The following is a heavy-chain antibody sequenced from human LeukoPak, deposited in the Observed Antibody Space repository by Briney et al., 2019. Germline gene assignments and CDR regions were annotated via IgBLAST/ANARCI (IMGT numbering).Heavy chain of an antibody. J-gene: IGHJ4*02. D-gene: IGHD3-10*01. CDR1: GGSISSGDYY. V-gene: IGHV4-31*03. Sequence: SQTLSLTCTVSGGSISSGDYYWNWIRQHPEKSLEWIGYIFYSGSAYYNPSLKSRVTISVDTSKNQFSLKLSSVTAADTAVYYCARGSTLIRGFDYWGQGTLVTVSS. CDR2: IFYSGSA. CDR3: ARGSTLIRGFDY.